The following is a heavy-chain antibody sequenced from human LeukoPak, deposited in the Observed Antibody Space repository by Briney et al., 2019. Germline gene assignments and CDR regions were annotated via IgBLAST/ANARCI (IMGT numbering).Heavy chain of an antibody. CDR1: GFTVSSNY. Sequence: GGSLRLSCAASGFTVSSNYMSWVRQAPGKGLEWVSVIYSGGSTYYADSVKGRFTISRDNSKNTLYLQMNSLRAEDTAVYYCARDLVGATTEGAFDIWGQGTMVTVSS. V-gene: IGHV3-53*01. J-gene: IGHJ3*02. D-gene: IGHD1-26*01. CDR3: ARDLVGATTEGAFDI. CDR2: IYSGGST.